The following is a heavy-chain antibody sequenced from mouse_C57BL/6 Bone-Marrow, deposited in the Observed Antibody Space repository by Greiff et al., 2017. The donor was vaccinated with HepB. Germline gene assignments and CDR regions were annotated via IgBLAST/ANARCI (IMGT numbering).Heavy chain of an antibody. J-gene: IGHJ3*01. CDR1: GYAFSSSW. Sequence: QVQLQQSGPELVKPGASVKISCKASGYAFSSSWMNWVKQRPGKGLEWIGRIYPGDGDTNYNGKFKGKATLTADKSSSTAYMQLSSLTSEDSAVYYCARGGIYYYGSSYGTYWGQGTLVTVSA. D-gene: IGHD1-1*01. CDR2: IYPGDGDT. CDR3: ARGGIYYYGSSYGTY. V-gene: IGHV1-82*01.